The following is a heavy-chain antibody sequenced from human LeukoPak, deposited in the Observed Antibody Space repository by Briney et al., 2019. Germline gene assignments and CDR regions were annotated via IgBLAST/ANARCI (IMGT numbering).Heavy chain of an antibody. J-gene: IGHJ4*02. CDR1: GGSISSYY. D-gene: IGHD1-26*01. CDR2: IYYSGST. V-gene: IGHV4-59*01. Sequence: SETLSLTCTVSGGSISSYYWSWIRQPPGKGLEWIGYIYYSGSTNYNPSLKSRVTISVETSKNQFSLNLSSVTAADTAVYYCAKDLSEGRGSYSGTFDYWGQGTLVTVSS. CDR3: AKDLSEGRGSYSGTFDY.